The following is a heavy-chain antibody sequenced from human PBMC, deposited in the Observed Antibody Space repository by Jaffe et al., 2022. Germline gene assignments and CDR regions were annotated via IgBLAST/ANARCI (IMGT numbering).Heavy chain of an antibody. Sequence: QVQLQESGPGLVKPSETLSLTCTVSGGSISSYYWSWIRQPPGKGLEWIGYIHYSGGTNYNPSLKSRVSISMDTSKNQFSLNLSSVTAADTAVYYCARHHPRDSGGWDPFDYWGQGILVTVSS. CDR2: IHYSGGT. V-gene: IGHV4-59*01. J-gene: IGHJ4*02. D-gene: IGHD2-15*01. CDR1: GGSISSYY. CDR3: ARHHPRDSGGWDPFDY.